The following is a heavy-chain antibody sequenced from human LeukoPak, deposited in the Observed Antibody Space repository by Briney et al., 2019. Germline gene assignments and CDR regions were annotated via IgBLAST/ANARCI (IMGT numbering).Heavy chain of an antibody. CDR3: ARSLSGYITDPFFDQ. V-gene: IGHV3-48*03. D-gene: IGHD5-12*01. CDR2: ISSSSIT. Sequence: GGSLRLSCVVSGFSFSSFEMNWVGQAPGKGLEWVSYISSSSITLYADSVKGRLTISRDNARDSLYLQMNSLRAEDTAVYYCARSLSGYITDPFFDQWGQGALVTVSS. CDR1: GFSFSSFE. J-gene: IGHJ4*02.